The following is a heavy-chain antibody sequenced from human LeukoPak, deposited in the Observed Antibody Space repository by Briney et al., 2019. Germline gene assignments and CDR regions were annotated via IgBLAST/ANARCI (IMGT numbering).Heavy chain of an antibody. CDR3: ARCMSELDYGDYAYYYHMDV. CDR2: FYSSTRT. CDR1: GDSLTSGSRY. D-gene: IGHD4-17*01. Sequence: SETLSLTCTVSGDSLTSGSRYWSWIRQPAGKGLEWIGHFYSSTRTTYNPSLESRVTISGDTAKNQFSLKLDSVTAADTAVYFCARCMSELDYGDYAYYYHMDVWGKGTTVTASS. J-gene: IGHJ6*04. V-gene: IGHV4-61*09.